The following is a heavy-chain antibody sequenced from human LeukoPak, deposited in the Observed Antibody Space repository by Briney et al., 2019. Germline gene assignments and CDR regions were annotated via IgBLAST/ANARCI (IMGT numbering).Heavy chain of an antibody. V-gene: IGHV4-30-4*01. D-gene: IGHD6-19*01. CDR2: IYYSGST. CDR3: ARDGGSIAVAYYFGY. CDR1: GGSISSGDYY. J-gene: IGHJ4*02. Sequence: SETLSLTCTVSGGSISSGDYYWSWIRQPPGKGLEWIGYIYYSGSTYYNPSLKSRVTISVDTSKNQFSLKLSSVTAADTAVYYCARDGGSIAVAYYFGYWGQGTLVTASS.